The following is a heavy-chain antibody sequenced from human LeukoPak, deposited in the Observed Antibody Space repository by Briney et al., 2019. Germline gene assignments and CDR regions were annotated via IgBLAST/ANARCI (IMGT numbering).Heavy chain of an antibody. Sequence: GGSLRLSCAASGFTFSSYTMHWIRQAPGKGLEWVSSISGSNSYIFYADSVKGRFTVSRDNAKDSLYLQMNSLRAEDTAVYYCARDLKARLGDFDYWGQGTLVTVSS. CDR2: ISGSNSYI. CDR1: GFTFSSYT. J-gene: IGHJ4*02. CDR3: ARDLKARLGDFDY. V-gene: IGHV3-21*01. D-gene: IGHD3-16*01.